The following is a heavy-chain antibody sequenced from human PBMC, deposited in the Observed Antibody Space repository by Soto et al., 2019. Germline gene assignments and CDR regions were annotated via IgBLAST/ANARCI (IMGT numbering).Heavy chain of an antibody. CDR2: VYYNENT. CDR1: GASINNFAYY. D-gene: IGHD3-10*01. Sequence: SSETLSLTCSVSGASINNFAYYWGWIRQPPGKGLEWIGTVYYNENTYYNPSLKSRVAISVDTAKNQFSLNLRSVTAADTAIYFCARRERYYGSPGWFDPWGQGTLVTVSS. V-gene: IGHV4-39*01. J-gene: IGHJ5*01. CDR3: ARRERYYGSPGWFDP.